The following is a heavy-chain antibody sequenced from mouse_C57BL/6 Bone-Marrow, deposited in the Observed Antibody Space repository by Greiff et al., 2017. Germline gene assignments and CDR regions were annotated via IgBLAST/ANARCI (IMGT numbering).Heavy chain of an antibody. V-gene: IGHV14-4*01. CDR1: GFNIKDDY. Sequence: EVQLQQSGAELVRPGASVKLSCTASGFNIKDDYMHWVKQRPEQGLEWIGWIDPENGDTEYASKFQGKATITADTSSNTAYLQLSSLTSEDTAVYYCTTFITTVVAAYWGQGTTLTVSS. J-gene: IGHJ2*01. CDR3: TTFITTVVAAY. D-gene: IGHD1-1*01. CDR2: IDPENGDT.